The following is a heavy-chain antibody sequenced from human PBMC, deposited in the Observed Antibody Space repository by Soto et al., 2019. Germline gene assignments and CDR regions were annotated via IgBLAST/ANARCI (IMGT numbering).Heavy chain of an antibody. CDR3: ASLQTSGWYGVH. J-gene: IGHJ4*02. Sequence: ASVKVSCKASGYSLTGYYIHWLRQAPGQGLEWMGWIYPNSGDTKSAQKFQGRLTLTRDTSITTAYMELSSLRSDDTAIYYCASLQTSGWYGVHWGQGALVTSPQ. CDR2: IYPNSGDT. V-gene: IGHV1-2*02. CDR1: GYSLTGYY. D-gene: IGHD6-19*01.